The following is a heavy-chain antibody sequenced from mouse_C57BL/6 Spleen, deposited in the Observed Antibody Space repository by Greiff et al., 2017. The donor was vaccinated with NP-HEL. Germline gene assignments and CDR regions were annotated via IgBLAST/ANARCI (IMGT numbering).Heavy chain of an antibody. CDR1: GFTFSDYG. J-gene: IGHJ4*01. Sequence: EVQLVESGGGLVKPGGSLKLSCAASGFTFSDYGMHWVRQAPEKGLEWVAYISSGSSTIYYADTVKGRFTISRDNAKNTLFLQMTSLRSEDTAMYYCARQGYYDYEDYARDYWGQGTSVTVSS. CDR3: ARQGYYDYEDYARDY. V-gene: IGHV5-17*01. CDR2: ISSGSSTI. D-gene: IGHD2-4*01.